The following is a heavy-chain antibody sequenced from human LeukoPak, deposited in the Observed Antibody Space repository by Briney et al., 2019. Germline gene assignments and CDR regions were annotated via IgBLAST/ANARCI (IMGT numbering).Heavy chain of an antibody. Sequence: ASVKVSCKASGGTFSSYAISWVRQAPGQGLEWVGWISPYNGNTNYAQKLQGRVTMTTDTSTTTAYMELRSLRSDDTAVYYCARGGVVPPAVVNWFDPWGQGTLVTVSS. J-gene: IGHJ5*02. V-gene: IGHV1-18*01. CDR2: ISPYNGNT. CDR1: GGTFSSYA. CDR3: ARGGVVPPAVVNWFDP. D-gene: IGHD2-2*01.